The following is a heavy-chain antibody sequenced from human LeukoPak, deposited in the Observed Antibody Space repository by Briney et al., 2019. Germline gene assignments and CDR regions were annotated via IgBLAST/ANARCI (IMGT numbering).Heavy chain of an antibody. CDR1: GFTFSSYA. J-gene: IGHJ4*02. CDR2: ISGSGGST. Sequence: GGSLRLSCAASGFTFSSYAMSWVRQAPGKGLEWVSAISGSGGSTYYADSVKGRFTISRDNSKNTVYLQMNSLRAEDTAVYYCAKYCSGSCYSGVDYRGQGTLVTVSS. CDR3: AKYCSGSCYSGVDY. D-gene: IGHD2-15*01. V-gene: IGHV3-23*01.